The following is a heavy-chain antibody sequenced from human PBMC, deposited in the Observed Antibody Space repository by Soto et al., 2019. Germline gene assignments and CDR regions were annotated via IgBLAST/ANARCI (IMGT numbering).Heavy chain of an antibody. J-gene: IGHJ5*02. CDR1: GGSISSFY. D-gene: IGHD3-3*01. V-gene: IGHV4-59*01. CDR2: IYYSGST. CDR3: ARAIFGVVNGPCFDP. Sequence: LETLCLTWTVSGGSISSFYWSWIRQPPGKGLEWIGYIYYSGSTNYNPSLKSRVTISVDTSKNQFSLKLSSVTAADTAVYYFARAIFGVVNGPCFDPWGQGTLVTVSS.